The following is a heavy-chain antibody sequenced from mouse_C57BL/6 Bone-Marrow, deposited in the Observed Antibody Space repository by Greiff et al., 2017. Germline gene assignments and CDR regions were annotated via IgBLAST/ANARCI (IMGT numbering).Heavy chain of an antibody. CDR2: INPNNGGT. CDR1: GYTFPDYN. Sequence: EVQLQQSGPELVKPGASVKIPCKASGYTFPDYNMDWVKQSHGKSLEWIGDINPNNGGTIYNQKFKGKATLTVDKSSSTAYMELRSLTSEDTAVYYCARDSNYQAWFAYWGQGTLVTVSA. CDR3: ARDSNYQAWFAY. D-gene: IGHD2-5*01. J-gene: IGHJ3*01. V-gene: IGHV1-18*01.